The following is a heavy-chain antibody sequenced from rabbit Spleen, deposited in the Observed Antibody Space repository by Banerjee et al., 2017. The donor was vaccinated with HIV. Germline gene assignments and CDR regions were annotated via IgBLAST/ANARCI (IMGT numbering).Heavy chain of an antibody. D-gene: IGHD1-1*01. V-gene: IGHV1S40*01. Sequence: QSLEESGGGLVKPGASLTLTCTASGVSFSDRDVMCWVRQAPGKGLQWIACINTYTVKSVYASWATGRFTFSRTSSTTVTLQMTSLTAADTAAYFCARDLTGIIGWNFYLWGPGTLVTVS. CDR1: GVSFSDRDV. J-gene: IGHJ6*01. CDR2: INTYTVKS. CDR3: ARDLTGIIGWNFYL.